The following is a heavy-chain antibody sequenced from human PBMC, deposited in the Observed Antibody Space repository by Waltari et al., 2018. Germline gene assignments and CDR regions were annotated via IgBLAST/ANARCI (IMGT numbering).Heavy chain of an antibody. CDR2: IIPIFGTA. CDR1: GGTFSSYA. J-gene: IGHJ6*02. D-gene: IGHD3-22*01. CDR3: AAYDSSGYLPATYYYYGMDV. V-gene: IGHV1-69*13. Sequence: QVQLVQSGAEVKKPGSSVKVSCKASGGTFSSYAISWVRQAPGQGLEWMGGIIPIFGTANYAQKFQGRVTITADESTSTAYMGLSSLRSEDTAVYYCAAYDSSGYLPATYYYYGMDVWGQGTTVTVSS.